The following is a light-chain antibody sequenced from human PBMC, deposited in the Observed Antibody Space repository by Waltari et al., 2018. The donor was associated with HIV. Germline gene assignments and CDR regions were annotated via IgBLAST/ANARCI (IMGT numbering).Light chain of an antibody. Sequence: EIVMTQSPATLSVSPGERVTLSCRASQGISTDLAWYQQKPGQAPRLLIYDASTRATDIPARFSGSGSGTEFTLTISSLQSEDCAIYYCQQYINWPPYTFGQGTKLEIK. CDR1: QGISTD. J-gene: IGKJ2*01. V-gene: IGKV3-15*01. CDR2: DAS. CDR3: QQYINWPPYT.